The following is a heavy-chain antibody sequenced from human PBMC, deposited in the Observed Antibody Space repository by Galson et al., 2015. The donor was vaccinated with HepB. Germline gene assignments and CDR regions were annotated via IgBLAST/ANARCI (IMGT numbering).Heavy chain of an antibody. CDR2: ISSSGSTI. D-gene: IGHD3-3*01. J-gene: IGHJ6*03. CDR1: GFTFSDYY. CDR3: ARDAFRDFWSGHYYMDV. Sequence: SLRLSCAASGFTFSDYYMSWIRQAPGKGLEWVSYISSSGSTIYYADSVKGRFTISRDNAKNPLYLQMNSLRAEDTAVYYCARDAFRDFWSGHYYMDVWGKGTTVTVSS. V-gene: IGHV3-11*01.